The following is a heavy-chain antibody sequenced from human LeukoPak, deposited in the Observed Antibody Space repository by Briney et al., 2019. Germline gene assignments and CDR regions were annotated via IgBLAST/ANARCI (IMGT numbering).Heavy chain of an antibody. CDR3: AKTDFWSGYHNWFDP. CDR1: GFTFSSYG. V-gene: IGHV3-30*02. D-gene: IGHD3-3*01. CDR2: IRYDGSNK. J-gene: IGHJ5*02. Sequence: PGGSLRLSCAASGFTFSSYGMHWVRQAPGKGLEWVAFIRYDGSNKYYADSVKGRFTISRDNSKNTLYLQMNSLIAEDTAVYYCAKTDFWSGYHNWFDPWGQGTLVTVSS.